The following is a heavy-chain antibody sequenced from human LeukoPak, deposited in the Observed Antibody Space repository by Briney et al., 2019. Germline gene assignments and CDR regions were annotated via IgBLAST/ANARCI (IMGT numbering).Heavy chain of an antibody. D-gene: IGHD6-25*01. J-gene: IGHJ6*02. Sequence: GGSLILSCAASRFTFSSYSMSWVRQAPGKGLEWVSGISVSGGSTYYADSVKGRFTISRDNSKDTLYVQMNSLRAEDTAVYYCAKGGGSSGFLGRSGMDVWGQGTTVTVSS. CDR1: RFTFSSYS. V-gene: IGHV3-23*01. CDR2: ISVSGGST. CDR3: AKGGGSSGFLGRSGMDV.